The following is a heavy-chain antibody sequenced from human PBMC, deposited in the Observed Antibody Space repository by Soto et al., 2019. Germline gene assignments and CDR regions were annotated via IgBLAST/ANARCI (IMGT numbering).Heavy chain of an antibody. J-gene: IGHJ6*03. Sequence: GGSLRLSCAASGFTVGSYAMTWVRQPPGRGLEWVSGISGSGGNTYYADSVKGRFTISRDNSENTLYLQMNSLRADDTAVYYCAKNPYRGYYYMDVWGKGTTVTVSS. V-gene: IGHV3-23*01. D-gene: IGHD1-26*01. CDR2: ISGSGGNT. CDR3: AKNPYRGYYYMDV. CDR1: GFTVGSYA.